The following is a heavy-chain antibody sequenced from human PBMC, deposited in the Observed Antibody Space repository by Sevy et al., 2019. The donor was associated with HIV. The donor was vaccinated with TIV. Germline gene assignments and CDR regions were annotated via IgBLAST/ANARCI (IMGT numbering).Heavy chain of an antibody. V-gene: IGHV4-39*01. J-gene: IGHJ5*02. D-gene: IGHD3-22*01. Sequence: SETLSLTCTVSGGSISSSSYYWGWIRQPPGKGLEWIGSIYYSGSTYYNPSLKSRVTISGDTSKNQFSLKLSSVTAADTAVYDCARGKNYYDSSGTKGDWFDPWGQGTLVTVSS. CDR1: GGSISSSSYY. CDR3: ARGKNYYDSSGTKGDWFDP. CDR2: IYYSGST.